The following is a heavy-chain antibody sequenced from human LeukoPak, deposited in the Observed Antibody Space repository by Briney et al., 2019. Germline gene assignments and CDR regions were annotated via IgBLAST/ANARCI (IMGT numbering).Heavy chain of an antibody. V-gene: IGHV3-20*04. Sequence: GGSLRLSCAASGFTFDDYGMSWVRQDPGKGLERVSGINWNGGSTGYADSVKGRFTISRDNAKNSLYQEMNSLRAEDTALYYCARVVYGDYLNYMDVWGKGTTVIVSS. CDR2: INWNGGST. J-gene: IGHJ6*03. CDR1: GFTFDDYG. D-gene: IGHD4-17*01. CDR3: ARVVYGDYLNYMDV.